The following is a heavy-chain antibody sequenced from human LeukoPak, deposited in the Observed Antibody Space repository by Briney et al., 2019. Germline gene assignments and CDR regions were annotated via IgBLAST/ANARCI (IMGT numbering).Heavy chain of an antibody. CDR1: GYSFTSYW. Sequence: GESLKISCKASGYSFTSYWIGWVRQMPGKGLEWMGIIYPGDSDTRYSPSFQGQVTISADKSISTASLQWSSLEASDTAMYYCARLNDYDSSGYYYVVDYWGQGTLVTVSS. CDR3: ARLNDYDSSGYYYVVDY. CDR2: IYPGDSDT. J-gene: IGHJ4*02. V-gene: IGHV5-51*01. D-gene: IGHD3-22*01.